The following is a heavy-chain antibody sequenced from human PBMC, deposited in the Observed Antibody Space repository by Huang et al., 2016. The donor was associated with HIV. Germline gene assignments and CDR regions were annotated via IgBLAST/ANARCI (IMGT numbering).Heavy chain of an antibody. V-gene: IGHV3-30*18. CDR3: AKGGSAAAVLDF. CDR1: GFTFSSYA. D-gene: IGHD6-13*01. J-gene: IGHJ4*02. Sequence: QVQLVESGGGVVQPGRSLRISCAASGFTFSSYAMHWVRQGPGKGLEWGGVISYDEKTKYYADAVKGRISISRDNSKTTVYLQLNSLRLEDTAVYYCAKGGSAAAVLDFWGQGTLVTVSS. CDR2: ISYDEKTK.